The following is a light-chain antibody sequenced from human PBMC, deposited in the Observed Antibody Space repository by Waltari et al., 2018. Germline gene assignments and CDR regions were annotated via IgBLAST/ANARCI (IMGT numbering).Light chain of an antibody. CDR1: HDVGNY. V-gene: IGKV1-27*01. CDR2: AAS. J-gene: IGKJ1*01. CDR3: QKYNSAPWT. Sequence: TQSPATLSASVGDTVTITCRASHDVGNYLAWYQQKAGEVPKLLIYAASTLQSGVPSRFSGSGSGTDFTLTISSLQPEDVATYYCQKYNSAPWTFGQGTKVEVK.